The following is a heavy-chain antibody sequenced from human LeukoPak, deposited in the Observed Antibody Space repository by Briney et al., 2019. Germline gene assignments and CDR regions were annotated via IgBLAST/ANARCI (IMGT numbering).Heavy chain of an antibody. Sequence: GGSLRLSCAASGFSFSEYYMTWIRQAPGKGLEWVSNLSISGSYTNYAYSVRGRFTISRDNAKKSLHLQMNSLRAEDTAVYYCARHSEGPVNDAFDIWGQGTKVTVSS. D-gene: IGHD2-2*01. V-gene: IGHV3-11*03. CDR2: LSISGSYT. CDR3: ARHSEGPVNDAFDI. CDR1: GFSFSEYY. J-gene: IGHJ3*02.